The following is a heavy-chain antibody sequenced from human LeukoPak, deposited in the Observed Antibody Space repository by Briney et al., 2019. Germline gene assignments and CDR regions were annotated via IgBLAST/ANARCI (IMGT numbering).Heavy chain of an antibody. V-gene: IGHV3-53*04. J-gene: IGHJ6*02. CDR3: ARSLRGYSGYESKYGMDV. CDR1: GFTVSSNY. CDR2: IYSGGST. D-gene: IGHD5-12*01. Sequence: GGSLRLSCAASGFTVSSNYMSWVRQAPGKGLEWVSVIYSGGSTYYADSVKGRFTISRHNSKNTLYLQMNSLRAEDTAVYYCARSLRGYSGYESKYGMDVWGQGTTVTVSS.